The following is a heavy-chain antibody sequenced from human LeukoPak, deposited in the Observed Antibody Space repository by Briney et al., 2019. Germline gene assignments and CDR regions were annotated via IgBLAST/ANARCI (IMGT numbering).Heavy chain of an antibody. CDR1: GYSISSGYY. CDR2: IYHSGST. CDR3: ARVISGYEGGYYYYYMDV. D-gene: IGHD5-12*01. V-gene: IGHV4-38-2*02. J-gene: IGHJ6*03. Sequence: SETLSLTCTVSGYSISSGYYWGWIRQPPGEGLEWIGFIYHSGSTYYNPSLKSRVTISVDTSKNQFSLKLSSVTAADTAVYYCARVISGYEGGYYYYYMDVWGKGTTVTVSS.